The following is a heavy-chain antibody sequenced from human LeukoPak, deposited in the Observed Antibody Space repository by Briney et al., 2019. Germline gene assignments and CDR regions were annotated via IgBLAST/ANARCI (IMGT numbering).Heavy chain of an antibody. CDR1: GYTFTSYG. CDR2: ISAYNGNT. CDR3: ARDFGYDILTGYYPAEYFQH. V-gene: IGHV1-18*01. J-gene: IGHJ1*01. Sequence: ASVKVSCKASGYTFTSYGISWVRQAPGQGLEWMGWISAYNGNTNYAQKLQGRVTMTTDTSTSTAYMELRSLRSDDTAVYYCARDFGYDILTGYYPAEYFQHWGQGTLVTVSS. D-gene: IGHD3-9*01.